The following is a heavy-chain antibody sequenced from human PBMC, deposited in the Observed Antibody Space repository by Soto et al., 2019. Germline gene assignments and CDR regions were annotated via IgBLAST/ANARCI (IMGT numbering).Heavy chain of an antibody. V-gene: IGHV4-31*03. Sequence: QVQLQESGPGLVKPSQTLSLTCTVSGGSISSGGYYWSWIRQHPGKGLEWIGYIYYSGSTYYNPSLKSRVTISVDTSKNQFSLKLSSVTAADRAVYYCARDILTNRYYYGMDVWGQGTTVSVCS. J-gene: IGHJ6*02. CDR1: GGSISSGGYY. CDR2: IYYSGST. CDR3: ARDILTNRYYYGMDV. D-gene: IGHD3-9*01.